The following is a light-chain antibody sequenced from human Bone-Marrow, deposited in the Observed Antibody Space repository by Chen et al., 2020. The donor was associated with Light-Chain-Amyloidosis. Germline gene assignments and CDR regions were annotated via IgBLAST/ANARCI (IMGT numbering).Light chain of an antibody. CDR2: RDT. CDR3: QSADSSGTYEVI. J-gene: IGLJ2*01. V-gene: IGLV3-25*03. Sequence: SSELPQPLSVSVSPGQTARTTCPGDDLPTKYAYWYQQKPGQAPVLVIHRDTERPSGISERFSGSSSGTTATLTISGVQAEDEADYHCQSADSSGTYEVIFGGGTKLTVL. CDR1: DLPTKY.